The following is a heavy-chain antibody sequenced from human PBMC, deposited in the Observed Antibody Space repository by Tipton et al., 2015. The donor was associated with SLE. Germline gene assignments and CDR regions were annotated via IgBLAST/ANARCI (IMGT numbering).Heavy chain of an antibody. V-gene: IGHV1-2*06. Sequence: QSGAEVKQPGASVRVSCKASGYSFSDYYMHWVRQAPGQGLEWMGRVNPNSGGTNYAQKFQGRVTMTRDTSISTAYMELSRLRSDDTAVYYCARDGDAGTVLPNWFDPWGQGTLVTVSS. D-gene: IGHD1/OR15-1a*01. CDR2: VNPNSGGT. CDR1: GYSFSDYY. J-gene: IGHJ5*02. CDR3: ARDGDAGTVLPNWFDP.